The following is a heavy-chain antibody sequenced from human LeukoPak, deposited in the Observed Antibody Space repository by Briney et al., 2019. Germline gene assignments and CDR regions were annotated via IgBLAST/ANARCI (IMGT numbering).Heavy chain of an antibody. D-gene: IGHD5-18*01. J-gene: IGHJ4*02. Sequence: SETLSLTCTVSGGSISSYYWSWIRQPAGKGLEWIGRIYTSGSTNYNPSLKSRVTISIDTSKNQFSLELSSVTAADTAVYYCARDRLEGYSYDGIWGQGTLVTVSS. V-gene: IGHV4-4*07. CDR2: IYTSGST. CDR1: GGSISSYY. CDR3: ARDRLEGYSYDGI.